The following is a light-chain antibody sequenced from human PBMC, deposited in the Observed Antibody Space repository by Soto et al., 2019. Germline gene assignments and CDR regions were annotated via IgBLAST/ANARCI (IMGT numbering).Light chain of an antibody. V-gene: IGLV2-14*01. Sequence: VLTQPASVSGSPGQSITISCTGTSSDVGGYNYVSWYQQHPGKAPKLMIYDVSNRPSGVSNRFSGSKSGNTASLTISGLQAEDEADYYCSSYTSSRTRVFGTGTKVTVL. CDR1: SSDVGGYNY. J-gene: IGLJ1*01. CDR3: SSYTSSRTRV. CDR2: DVS.